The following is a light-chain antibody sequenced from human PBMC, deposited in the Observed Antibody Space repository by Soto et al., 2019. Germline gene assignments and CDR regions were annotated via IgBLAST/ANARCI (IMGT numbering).Light chain of an antibody. V-gene: IGLV2-23*02. CDR2: GVT. CDR1: SSDVGSYNL. J-gene: IGLJ1*01. Sequence: QSALTQPASVSGSPGQSITISCTGTSSDVGSYNLVSWYQQHPGKAPKFMIYGVTKRPSGVSNRFSGSKSGNTASLTISGLQAEDVADYYCCSYAGSTTQTYVFGSGTKVTV. CDR3: CSYAGSTTQTYV.